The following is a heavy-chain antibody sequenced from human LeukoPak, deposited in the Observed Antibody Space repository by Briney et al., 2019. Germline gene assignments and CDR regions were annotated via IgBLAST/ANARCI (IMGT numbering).Heavy chain of an antibody. Sequence: SETLSLTCTVSGGSISSYHWSWIRQPAGKGLEWIGRIYTSGSTNYNPSLKSRVTMSVDTSKNQFSLKLSSVTAADTAVYYCARALWFGELDNWFDPWGQGTLVTVSS. D-gene: IGHD3-10*01. CDR2: IYTSGST. CDR1: GGSISSYH. J-gene: IGHJ5*02. V-gene: IGHV4-4*07. CDR3: ARALWFGELDNWFDP.